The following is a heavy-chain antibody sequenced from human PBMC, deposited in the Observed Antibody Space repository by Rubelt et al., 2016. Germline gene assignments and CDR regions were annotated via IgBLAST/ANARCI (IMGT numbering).Heavy chain of an antibody. CDR2: IREDGSEK. J-gene: IGHJ4*02. CDR1: GFTFGRYW. Sequence: LVQHGGSLRLSCAASGFTFGRYWMNWFRQAPGKGLEWVANIREDGSEKYYVDSVKGRFTISRDNAKNSLYLQMNSLRAEDSAVYYCATGHGGHWGQGTLVTVSS. D-gene: IGHD3-16*01. CDR3: ATGHGGH. V-gene: IGHV3-7*03.